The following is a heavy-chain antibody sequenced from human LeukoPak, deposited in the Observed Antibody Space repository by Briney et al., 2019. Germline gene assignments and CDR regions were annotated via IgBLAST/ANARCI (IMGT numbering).Heavy chain of an antibody. V-gene: IGHV3-30*04. D-gene: IGHD3-3*01. Sequence: GGSLRLSCAASGFTFSSYAMHWVRQAPGKGLEWVAVISYDGSNKYYADSVKGRFTISRDNSKNTLYLQMNSLRAEDTAVYYCAKDQMAIFGVGPNTNWFDPWGQGTLVIVSS. CDR1: GFTFSSYA. J-gene: IGHJ5*02. CDR3: AKDQMAIFGVGPNTNWFDP. CDR2: ISYDGSNK.